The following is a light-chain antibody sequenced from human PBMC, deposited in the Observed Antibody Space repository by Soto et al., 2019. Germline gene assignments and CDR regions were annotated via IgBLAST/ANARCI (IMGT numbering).Light chain of an antibody. V-gene: IGLV1-40*01. J-gene: IGLJ1*01. Sequence: QSVLTQPPSVSGAPGQRVTFSCTGSSSNIGGYDVHWYQQLPGTAPKLLIYANSNRPSGVPDRFSGSKSGSSVSLAITGLQAEDEAEYYCQSYDSSLSGYVFGAGTQLTVL. CDR2: ANS. CDR3: QSYDSSLSGYV. CDR1: SSNIGGYD.